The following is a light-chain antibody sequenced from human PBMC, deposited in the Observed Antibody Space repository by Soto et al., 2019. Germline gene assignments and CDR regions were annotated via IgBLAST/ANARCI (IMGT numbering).Light chain of an antibody. CDR1: QNINNY. Sequence: DIQMTQSPSSLSASVGDRVTITCQASQNINNYLNWYQQKPGRAPKLLIYDASNLEAGVPSRFRGSGSGTDFTLTISRLEPEDSAVYHCQQYGSSPTTFGQGTKVDIK. V-gene: IGKV1-33*01. CDR3: QQYGSSPTT. CDR2: DAS. J-gene: IGKJ1*01.